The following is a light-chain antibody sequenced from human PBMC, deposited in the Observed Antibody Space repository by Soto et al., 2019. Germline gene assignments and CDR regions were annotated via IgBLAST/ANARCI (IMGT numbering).Light chain of an antibody. V-gene: IGKV3-20*01. J-gene: IGKJ4*01. CDR1: QSVSSSN. CDR3: QQCGSSPLT. CDR2: GAS. Sequence: EIVLTQSPGTLSLSPLERSTVCCICSQSVSSSNLAWYQQKPGQAPRLLIYGASNRATGIPDRFSGSGSGTDFTLTISRLEPEDFAVYYCQQCGSSPLTFGGGTKVDIK.